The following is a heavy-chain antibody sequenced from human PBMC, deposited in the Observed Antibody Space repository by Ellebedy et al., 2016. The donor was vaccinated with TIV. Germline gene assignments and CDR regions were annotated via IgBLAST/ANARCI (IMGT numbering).Heavy chain of an antibody. CDR2: IYPGDSDT. J-gene: IGHJ6*02. CDR1: GYSFTSYW. V-gene: IGHV5-51*01. CDR3: ARLYYGSGSYGDGMDV. Sequence: GESLKISXKGSGYSFTSYWIGWVRQMPGKGLEWMGIIYPGDSDTRYSPSFQGQVTISADKSISTAYLQWSSLKASDTAMYYCARLYYGSGSYGDGMDVWGQGTTVTVSS. D-gene: IGHD3-10*01.